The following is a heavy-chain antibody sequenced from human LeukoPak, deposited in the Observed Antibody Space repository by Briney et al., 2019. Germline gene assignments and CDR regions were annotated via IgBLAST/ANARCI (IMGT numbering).Heavy chain of an antibody. D-gene: IGHD5-24*01. V-gene: IGHV3-20*04. J-gene: IGHJ4*02. CDR1: GFTFDDYG. CDR2: INWNGGST. Sequence: GGSLRLSCAASGFTFDDYGMSWVRQAPGKGLEWVSDINWNGGSTGYADSVKGRFTISRDNAKNSLYLQMNSLRAEDTAVYYCARVGEKAFHLWPEIDYWGQGTLVTVSS. CDR3: ARVGEKAFHLWPEIDY.